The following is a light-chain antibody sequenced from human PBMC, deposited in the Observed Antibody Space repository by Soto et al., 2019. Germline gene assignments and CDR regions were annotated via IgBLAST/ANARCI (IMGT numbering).Light chain of an antibody. J-gene: IGKJ1*01. CDR2: GAS. CDR1: QSVSSSY. V-gene: IGKV3-20*01. Sequence: EIVLTQSPGTLSSSPGERVTLSCRASQSVSSSYVAWYQQKPGQAPRLLIYGASSRVTGIPDRFRGRGSGTDFTLTIARVEPEDFAVYYCQQYGNSPPWTFGQGTKVEIK. CDR3: QQYGNSPPWT.